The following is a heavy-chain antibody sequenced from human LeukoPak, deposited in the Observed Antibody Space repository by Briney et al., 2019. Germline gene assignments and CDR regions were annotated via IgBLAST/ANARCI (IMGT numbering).Heavy chain of an antibody. CDR1: GYTFTSYD. CDR3: ALELSVY. CDR2: MNPNSGNT. J-gene: IGHJ4*02. Sequence: ASVKVSCKASGYTFTSYDINWVRQAPGQGLEWMGWMNPNSGNTAYAQKFQGRVTMTRNTSISTAYMELSSLRSEDTAVYYCALELSVYWGQGTLVTVSS. V-gene: IGHV1-8*01. D-gene: IGHD3-16*02.